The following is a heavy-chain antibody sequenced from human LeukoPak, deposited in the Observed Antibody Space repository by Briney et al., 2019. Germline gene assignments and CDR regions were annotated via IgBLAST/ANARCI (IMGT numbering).Heavy chain of an antibody. D-gene: IGHD6-13*01. V-gene: IGHV5-51*01. J-gene: IGHJ5*02. Sequence: GESLKISCKGSGYSFTSYWIGWVRQMPGKGLEWMGIIYPGDSDTRYSPSFQGQVTISVDKSISTAYLQWSSLKASDTAMYYCARRSGIVAAGENWFDPWGQGTLVTVSS. CDR2: IYPGDSDT. CDR1: GYSFTSYW. CDR3: ARRSGIVAAGENWFDP.